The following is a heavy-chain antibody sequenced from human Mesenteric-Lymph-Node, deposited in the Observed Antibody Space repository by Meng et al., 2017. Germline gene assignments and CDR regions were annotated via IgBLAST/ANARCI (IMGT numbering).Heavy chain of an antibody. CDR3: ARLDILTGYTEYYYYGMDV. J-gene: IGHJ6*02. D-gene: IGHD3-9*01. V-gene: IGHV3-7*01. Sequence: GESLKISCAASGFTFSSYWMSWVRQAPGKGLEWVANIKQDGSEKYYVDSVKGRFTISRDNAKNSLYLQMNSLRAEDTAVYYCARLDILTGYTEYYYYGMDVWGQGTTVTVSS. CDR2: IKQDGSEK. CDR1: GFTFSSYW.